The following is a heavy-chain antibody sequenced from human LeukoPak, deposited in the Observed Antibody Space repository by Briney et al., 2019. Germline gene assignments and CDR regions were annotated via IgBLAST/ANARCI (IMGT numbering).Heavy chain of an antibody. V-gene: IGHV3-64D*09. CDR1: GFTFSSYA. J-gene: IGHJ4*02. D-gene: IGHD3-10*01. CDR2: ISSSEGST. Sequence: GGSLRLSCSASGFTFSSYAMHWVRQAPGKGLECVSAISSSEGSTYYADSVRGRFTISRDNSKSTLYLQMSNLRAEDTAVYYCVKRYGSGSYYNQYYFDYSGQGTLVTVSS. CDR3: VKRYGSGSYYNQYYFDY.